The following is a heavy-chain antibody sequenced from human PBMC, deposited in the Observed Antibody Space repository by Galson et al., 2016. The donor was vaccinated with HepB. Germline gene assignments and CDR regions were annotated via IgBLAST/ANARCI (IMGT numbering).Heavy chain of an antibody. D-gene: IGHD1-26*01. CDR2: INAGKGNT. CDR1: GYTLTSYA. Sequence: SVKVSCKASGYTLTSYATHWVRQAPGQRLEWMGWINAGKGNTNYSQKFQGRVTITRDTSASTAYMELSSLRSEDTAVYYCARDPGGSKTRFDYWGQGTLVTVSS. J-gene: IGHJ4*02. CDR3: ARDPGGSKTRFDY. V-gene: IGHV1-3*01.